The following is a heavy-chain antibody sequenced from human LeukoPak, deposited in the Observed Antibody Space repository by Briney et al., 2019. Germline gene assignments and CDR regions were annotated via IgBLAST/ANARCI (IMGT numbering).Heavy chain of an antibody. J-gene: IGHJ4*02. CDR3: ARVGILRKALDY. CDR2: MNPNSGNT. CDR1: GYTFTSYD. Sequence: APVKVSCKASGYTFTSYDINWVRQATGQGLEWMGWMNPNSGNTGYAQKFQGGVTMTRNTSISTAYMELSSLRSEDTAVYYCARVGILRKALDYWGQGTLVTVSS. V-gene: IGHV1-8*01. D-gene: IGHD4-17*01.